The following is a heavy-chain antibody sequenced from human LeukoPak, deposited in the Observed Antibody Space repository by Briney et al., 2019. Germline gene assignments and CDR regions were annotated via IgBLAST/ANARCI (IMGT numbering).Heavy chain of an antibody. CDR2: IYYSGST. D-gene: IGHD6-13*01. Sequence: SETLSLTCTVSGGSISSYYWSWIRQPPGKGLEWIGYIYYSGSTNYNPPLKSRVTISVGTSKNQFSLKLSSVTAADTAVYYCARETAAAGLEYFDLWGRGTLVTVSS. CDR3: ARETAAAGLEYFDL. V-gene: IGHV4-59*01. J-gene: IGHJ2*01. CDR1: GGSISSYY.